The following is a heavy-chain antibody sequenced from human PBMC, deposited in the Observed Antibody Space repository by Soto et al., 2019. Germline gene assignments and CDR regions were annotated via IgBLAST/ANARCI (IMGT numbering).Heavy chain of an antibody. Sequence: QVQLVQSGAEVKKPGSSVKVSCKASGDTFSSYAINWVRQAPGQGLEWMGGIIPMFGTANYAQKFKGRVTITAGESTSTVSMELSSLRSEYTAVYYCARVGPAHYYDSSGYYSPLDYWGQGTLVTVSS. J-gene: IGHJ4*02. CDR3: ARVGPAHYYDSSGYYSPLDY. CDR2: IIPMFGTA. V-gene: IGHV1-69*01. D-gene: IGHD3-22*01. CDR1: GDTFSSYA.